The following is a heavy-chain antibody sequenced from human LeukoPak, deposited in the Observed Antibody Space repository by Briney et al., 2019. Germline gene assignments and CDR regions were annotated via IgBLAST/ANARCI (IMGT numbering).Heavy chain of an antibody. J-gene: IGHJ6*03. CDR2: IRYDGSNK. D-gene: IGHD5-12*01. V-gene: IGHV3-30*02. CDR3: AKDADYLLYYYYYYMGV. Sequence: GGSLRLSCAASGFTFSSYGMHWVRQAPGKGLEWVSFIRYDGSNKYYADSVKGRFTISRDNSKNTLYLQMNSLRAEDTAVYYCAKDADYLLYYYYYYMGVWGKGTTVTVSS. CDR1: GFTFSSYG.